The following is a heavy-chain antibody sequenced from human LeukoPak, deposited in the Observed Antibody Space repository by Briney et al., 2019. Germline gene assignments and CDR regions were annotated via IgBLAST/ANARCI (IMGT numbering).Heavy chain of an antibody. CDR3: ARDPDVGIAVAGYYFDY. CDR2: ISYDGSKK. D-gene: IGHD6-19*01. J-gene: IGHJ4*02. CDR1: GFTFSSYA. Sequence: GRSLRLSCAASGFTFSSYAMHWVRQAPGKGLEWVAVISYDGSKKYYADSVKGRFTISRDNSKNTLYLQMNSLRAEDTAVYYCARDPDVGIAVAGYYFDYWGQGTLVTVSS. V-gene: IGHV3-30-3*01.